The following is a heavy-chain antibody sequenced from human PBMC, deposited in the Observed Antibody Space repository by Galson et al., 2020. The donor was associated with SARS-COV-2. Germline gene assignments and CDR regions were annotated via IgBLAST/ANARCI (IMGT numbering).Heavy chain of an antibody. J-gene: IGHJ4*02. CDR3: ARVDCSGGGCYPGKY. D-gene: IGHD2-15*01. CDR2: IKHDGNEK. Sequence: GKGLEWLANIKHDGNEKYYMDSVKGRFTISRDNAENSLYLEMNSLRDEDTAVYFCARVDCSGGGCYPGKYWGQGTLVTVSS. V-gene: IGHV3-7*03.